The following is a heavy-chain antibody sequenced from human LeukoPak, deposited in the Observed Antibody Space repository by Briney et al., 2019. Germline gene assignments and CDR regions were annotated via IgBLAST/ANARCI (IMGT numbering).Heavy chain of an antibody. Sequence: GGSLRLSCAASGFTFSSYGMHWVRQAPGKGLEWVAVISYDGSNKYYADSVKGRFTISRDNSKNTVYLQMSSLRAEDTAVFYCAKDALYYYDDTRGYFAGIDYWGQGTLVTVSS. CDR3: AKDALYYYDDTRGYFAGIDY. V-gene: IGHV3-30*18. D-gene: IGHD3-22*01. CDR1: GFTFSSYG. CDR2: ISYDGSNK. J-gene: IGHJ4*02.